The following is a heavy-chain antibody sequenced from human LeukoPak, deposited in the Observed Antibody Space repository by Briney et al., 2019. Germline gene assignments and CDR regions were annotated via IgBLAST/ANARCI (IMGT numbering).Heavy chain of an antibody. CDR1: GFTFSSYA. CDR2: ISYDGSNK. D-gene: IGHD3-3*01. V-gene: IGHV3-30-3*01. J-gene: IGHJ4*02. Sequence: GRSLRLSCAASGFTFSSYAMHWVRQAPGNGLEWVAVISYDGSNKYYADSVKGRFTISRDNSKNTLYLQMNSLRAEDTAVYYCARGGAYYDFWSGYYTYWGQGTLVTVSS. CDR3: ARGGAYYDFWSGYYTY.